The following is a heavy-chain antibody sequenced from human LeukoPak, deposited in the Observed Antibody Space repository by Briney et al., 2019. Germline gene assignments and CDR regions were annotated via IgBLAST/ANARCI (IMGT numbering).Heavy chain of an antibody. CDR1: GGSISSYY. V-gene: IGHV4-59*01. Sequence: SETLSLTCTVSGGSISSYYWSWIRQPPGKGLEWIGYIYYSGSTNYNPSLKSRVTISVDTSKNQFSLKLSSVTAADTAVYYCATPLDYYDSSGYHQGGDWGQGTLVTVSS. D-gene: IGHD3-22*01. CDR2: IYYSGST. CDR3: ATPLDYYDSSGYHQGGD. J-gene: IGHJ4*02.